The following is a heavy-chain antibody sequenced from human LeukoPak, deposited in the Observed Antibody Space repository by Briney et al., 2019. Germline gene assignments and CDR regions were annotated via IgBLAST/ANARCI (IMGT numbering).Heavy chain of an antibody. Sequence: GGSLRLSCAASGFTFSNYWMTWVRQAPGKGLEWVANIKQDGSEKYYVDSVKGRFTISRDNAKNSLYLQMNSLRAEDTAVYYCASRWFGEYFDYWGQGTLVTVSS. CDR2: IKQDGSEK. J-gene: IGHJ4*02. D-gene: IGHD3-10*01. CDR3: ASRWFGEYFDY. V-gene: IGHV3-7*01. CDR1: GFTFSNYW.